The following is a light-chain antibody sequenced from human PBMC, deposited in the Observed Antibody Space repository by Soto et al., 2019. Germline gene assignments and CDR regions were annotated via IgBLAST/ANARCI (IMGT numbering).Light chain of an antibody. CDR2: DAS. CDR3: QQYNDWPTIT. V-gene: IGKV3-15*01. Sequence: EIVLTQSPATLSVSPGERATLSCRASQSVXSNFDWYEKKPGQAPRLLIXDASTRATVIPARFSGSGSGTEFTLTISSLQSEDFAVYYCQQYNDWPTITFGQGTRLEIK. J-gene: IGKJ5*01. CDR1: QSVXSN.